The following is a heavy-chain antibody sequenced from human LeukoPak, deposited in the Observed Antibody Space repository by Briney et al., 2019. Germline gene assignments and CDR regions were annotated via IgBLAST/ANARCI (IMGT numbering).Heavy chain of an antibody. J-gene: IGHJ5*02. D-gene: IGHD6-13*01. V-gene: IGHV3-11*04. CDR2: ISSSGSTI. CDR3: ASESYSSSWPRGGNWFDP. Sequence: GGSLRLSCAAYGFTFSDYYMSWIRQAPGKGLEWVSYISSSGSTIYYADSVKGRFTISRDNAKNSLYLQMNSLRAEDTAVYYCASESYSSSWPRGGNWFDPWGQGTLVTVSS. CDR1: GFTFSDYY.